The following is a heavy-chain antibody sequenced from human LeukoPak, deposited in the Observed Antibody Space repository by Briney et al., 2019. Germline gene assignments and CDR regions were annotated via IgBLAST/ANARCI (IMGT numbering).Heavy chain of an antibody. CDR3: ARDLGYTAMVTYYYYGMDV. CDR2: IIPILGIA. J-gene: IGHJ6*02. CDR1: GGTFSSYA. D-gene: IGHD5-18*01. Sequence: GSSVKVSCKASGGTFSSYAISWVRQAPGQGLEWMGRIIPILGIANYAQKFQGRVTITADKSTSTAYMELSSLRSEDTAVYYCARDLGYTAMVTYYYYGMDVWGQGTTVTVSS. V-gene: IGHV1-69*04.